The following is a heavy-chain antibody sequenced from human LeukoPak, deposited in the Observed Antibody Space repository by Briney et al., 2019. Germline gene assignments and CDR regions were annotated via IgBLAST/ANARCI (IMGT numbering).Heavy chain of an antibody. CDR3: ARGPRYYYDSSGPLDY. D-gene: IGHD3-22*01. CDR1: GYTFTDYY. J-gene: IGHJ4*02. V-gene: IGHV1-2*02. CDR2: INPKSGDT. Sequence: ASVKVSCKASGYTFTDYYIHWVRQAPGQGLEWMGWINPKSGDTKYAQKFQGRVTMTRDTSISTAYMDLSRLRSDDTAVFYCARGPRYYYDSSGPLDYWGQGTLVTVSS.